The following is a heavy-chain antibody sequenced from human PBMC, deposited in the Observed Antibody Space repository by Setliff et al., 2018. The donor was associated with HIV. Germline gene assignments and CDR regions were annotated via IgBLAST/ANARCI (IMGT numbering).Heavy chain of an antibody. J-gene: IGHJ3*02. CDR2: IYYSGST. D-gene: IGHD2-8*01. Sequence: PSETLSLTCTVSGGSITTSTFYWGWIRQPPGKGLEWIGDIYYSGSTHYNPSLKSRVTISVDTSKNQFSLKLRSVTAADTAVYYCVRDLSVTRTSRRAFDIWGPGTMVTVSS. CDR1: GGSITTSTFY. V-gene: IGHV4-39*02. CDR3: VRDLSVTRTSRRAFDI.